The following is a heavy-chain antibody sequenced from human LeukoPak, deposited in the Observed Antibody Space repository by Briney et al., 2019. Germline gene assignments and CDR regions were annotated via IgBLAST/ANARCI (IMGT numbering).Heavy chain of an antibody. CDR1: GGSISSSSYY. Sequence: PSVTLSLTCTVSGGSISSSSYYWGWLRQPPGKGLEWIGSIDYSGSTYYNPSLKTRVTISVDTSKNQFSLKLSSVTAADTAVYYCARAGDIVVVVWGQGTLVTVSS. D-gene: IGHD2-15*01. V-gene: IGHV4-39*07. CDR2: IDYSGST. CDR3: ARAGDIVVVV. J-gene: IGHJ4*02.